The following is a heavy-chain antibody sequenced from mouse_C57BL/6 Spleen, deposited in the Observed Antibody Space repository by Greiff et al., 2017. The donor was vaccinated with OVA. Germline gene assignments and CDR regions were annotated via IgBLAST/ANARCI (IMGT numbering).Heavy chain of an antibody. CDR2: INPSIGGT. J-gene: IGHJ2*01. Sequence: QVQLQQPGTELVKPGASVKLSCKASGYTFTSYWMHWVKQRPGQGLEWIGNINPSIGGTNYNEKFKSKATLTVDKSSITAYMQLSSLTSEDSAVYYCARGDYYGRVDYWGQGTTLTVSS. V-gene: IGHV1-53*01. D-gene: IGHD1-1*01. CDR1: GYTFTSYW. CDR3: ARGDYYGRVDY.